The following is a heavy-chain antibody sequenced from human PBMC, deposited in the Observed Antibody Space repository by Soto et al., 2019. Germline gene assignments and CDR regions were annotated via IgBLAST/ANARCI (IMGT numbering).Heavy chain of an antibody. D-gene: IGHD2-15*01. CDR3: ATRQGGSYNWFDP. V-gene: IGHV4-39*01. CDR1: GGSISRSSYS. CDR2: LYYSGNT. J-gene: IGHJ5*02. Sequence: SETLSLTCTVPGGSISRSSYSWAWIRQPPGKGLEWIGTLYYSGNTYYNPSLKSRVTISVDTSKNQFSLKLSSVTAADTAVYYCATRQGGSYNWFDPWGQGTLVTVS.